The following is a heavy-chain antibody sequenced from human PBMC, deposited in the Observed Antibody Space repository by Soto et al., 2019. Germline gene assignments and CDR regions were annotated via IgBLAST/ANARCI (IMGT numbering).Heavy chain of an antibody. Sequence: EVQLLESGGGLVQPGGSLRLSCGASGFTFNTYAMSWVRQAPGKGLEWVSGISVINSKTYYANSVKGRFTISRDNSKNMLYLQMNSLRAEDTAVYYCAKDRDYDFWSGPQTFQHWCRGNLVTVSS. CDR1: GFTFNTYA. D-gene: IGHD3-3*01. CDR3: AKDRDYDFWSGPQTFQH. V-gene: IGHV3-23*01. J-gene: IGHJ1*01. CDR2: ISVINSKT.